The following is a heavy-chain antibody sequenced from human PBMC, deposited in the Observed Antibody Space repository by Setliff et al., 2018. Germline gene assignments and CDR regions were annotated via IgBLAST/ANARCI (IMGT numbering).Heavy chain of an antibody. D-gene: IGHD3-22*01. V-gene: IGHV4-31*03. CDR2: IFYNGNT. CDR3: ARASHSYGSPNWFDP. Sequence: SETLSLTCSVSGASISSDGYYWSWIRQYPGKGLEWIGYIFYNGNTFYNPSLQSRVTISVDTSKNQFSLKLTSLNAADSAVYYCARASHSYGSPNWFDPWGPGTLVTVSS. CDR1: GASISSDGYY. J-gene: IGHJ5*02.